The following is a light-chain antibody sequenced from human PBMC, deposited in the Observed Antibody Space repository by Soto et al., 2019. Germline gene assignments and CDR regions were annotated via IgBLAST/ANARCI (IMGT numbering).Light chain of an antibody. Sequence: QSALTQPGSVSGSPGQSIIISCTGTSNDVGGHNYVSWYQQHPGKAPKLLIYDVRGRPSGVPDRFSGSKSGNTASLTISGSRPEDEADYYCGSYASSSTLVFGTGTKLTVL. V-gene: IGLV2-14*03. CDR3: GSYASSSTLV. CDR2: DVR. CDR1: SNDVGGHNY. J-gene: IGLJ1*01.